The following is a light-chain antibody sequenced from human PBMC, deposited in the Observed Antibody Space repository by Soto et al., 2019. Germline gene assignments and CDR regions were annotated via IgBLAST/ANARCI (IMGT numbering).Light chain of an antibody. Sequence: QSVLTQPASVSGSPGQSITISCTGTSSDVGGYNYVSWYLQHPGKAPKLMIYEVSNRPSGVSNRFSTSKSGNTASLTISGLQAEDEADYYCSSYSSSSTVVFGGGTKLTVL. J-gene: IGLJ2*01. CDR2: EVS. V-gene: IGLV2-14*01. CDR3: SSYSSSSTVV. CDR1: SSDVGGYNY.